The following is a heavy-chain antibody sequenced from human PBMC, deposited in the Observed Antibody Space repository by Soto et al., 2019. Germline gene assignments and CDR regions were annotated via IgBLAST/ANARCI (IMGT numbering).Heavy chain of an antibody. D-gene: IGHD5-12*01. V-gene: IGHV4-31*03. J-gene: IGHJ4*02. Sequence: SETLSLTCTVSGGSISSGGYYWSWIRQHPGKGLEWIGYIYYSGSTYYNPSLKSRATISVDTSKNQFSLKLSSVTAADTAVYYCARDKGASGLFDYWGQGTLVTVYS. CDR1: GGSISSGGYY. CDR3: ARDKGASGLFDY. CDR2: IYYSGST.